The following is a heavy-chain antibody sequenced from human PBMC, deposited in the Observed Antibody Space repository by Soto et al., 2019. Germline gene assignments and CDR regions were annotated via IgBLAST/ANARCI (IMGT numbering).Heavy chain of an antibody. CDR1: GFTFSSYS. CDR3: AREISGSYYRYYYGMDV. D-gene: IGHD1-26*01. CDR2: ISSSSSYI. Sequence: GGSLRLSCAASGFTFSSYSMNWVRQAPGKGLEWVSSISSSSSYIYYADSVKGRFTISRDNAKNSLYLQMNSLRAEDTAVYYCAREISGSYYRYYYGMDVWGQGTTVTVSS. V-gene: IGHV3-21*01. J-gene: IGHJ6*02.